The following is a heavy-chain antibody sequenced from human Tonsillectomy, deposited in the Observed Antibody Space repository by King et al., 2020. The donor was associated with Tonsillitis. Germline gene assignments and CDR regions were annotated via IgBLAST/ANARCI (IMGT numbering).Heavy chain of an antibody. V-gene: IGHV3-30*18. CDR2: VSYDGRNK. Sequence: VQLVESGGGVVQPGRSLRLSCAASGFTFSSYGMYWVRQAPGKGLEWVAFVSYDGRNKYYADSVKGRFTISRDNSKNTVYLQMISLRPEDTALYYCAKDRSDIEGPVFPDFWGQGTLVTVSS. CDR1: GFTFSSYG. CDR3: AKDRSDIEGPVFPDF. J-gene: IGHJ1*01. D-gene: IGHD3-3*01.